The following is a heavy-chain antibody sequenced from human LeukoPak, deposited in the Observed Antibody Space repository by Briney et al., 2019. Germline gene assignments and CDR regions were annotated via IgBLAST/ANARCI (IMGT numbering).Heavy chain of an antibody. J-gene: IGHJ4*02. Sequence: PGGSLRLSLAASGFTSSSYEMNWVRQAQGKGLGWVSYISSSGSTIYYADSVKGRFTISRDNAKNSLYLQMNSLRAEDTAVYYCARGLTGDYDDYWGQGTLVTVSS. D-gene: IGHD1-14*01. CDR1: GFTSSSYE. V-gene: IGHV3-48*03. CDR3: ARGLTGDYDDY. CDR2: ISSSGSTI.